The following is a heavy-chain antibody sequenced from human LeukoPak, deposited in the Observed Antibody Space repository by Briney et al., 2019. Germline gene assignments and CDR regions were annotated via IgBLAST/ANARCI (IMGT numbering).Heavy chain of an antibody. Sequence: KSGGSLRLSCATSGFTFSSYSMNWVRQAPGKGLEWVSSINTGSTYINYADSVKGRFTISRDNAKNSLYLQMNSPRAEDTAVHYCARDFYCDNGECFDNWGQGTLVTVSS. J-gene: IGHJ4*02. CDR1: GFTFSSYS. CDR3: ARDFYCDNGECFDN. V-gene: IGHV3-21*01. D-gene: IGHD2-8*01. CDR2: INTGSTYI.